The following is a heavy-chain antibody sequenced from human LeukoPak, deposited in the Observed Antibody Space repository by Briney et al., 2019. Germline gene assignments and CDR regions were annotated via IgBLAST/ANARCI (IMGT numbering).Heavy chain of an antibody. D-gene: IGHD3-9*01. Sequence: SETLSLTCAVYGGPFSGYYWSWIRQPPGKGLEWIGEINHSGSTNYNPSLKSRVTISVDTSKNQFSLKLSSVTAADTAVYYCAKGGYDILTGDVNWFDPWGQGTLVTVSS. J-gene: IGHJ5*02. V-gene: IGHV4-34*01. CDR1: GGPFSGYY. CDR2: INHSGST. CDR3: AKGGYDILTGDVNWFDP.